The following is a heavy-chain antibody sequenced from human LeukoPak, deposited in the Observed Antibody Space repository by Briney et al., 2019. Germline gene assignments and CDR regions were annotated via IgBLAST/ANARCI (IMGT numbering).Heavy chain of an antibody. D-gene: IGHD2-21*02. CDR1: GFTFSSYA. CDR2: ISGSGGST. J-gene: IGHJ4*02. Sequence: GGSLRLSCAASGFTFSSYAMSWVRQAPGKGLEWVSAISGSGGSTYYADSVKGRFTISRDNSKNTLYLQMNSRRAEDTAVYYCAKDRAYCGGDCYPGSDFDYWGQGTLVTVSS. CDR3: AKDRAYCGGDCYPGSDFDY. V-gene: IGHV3-23*01.